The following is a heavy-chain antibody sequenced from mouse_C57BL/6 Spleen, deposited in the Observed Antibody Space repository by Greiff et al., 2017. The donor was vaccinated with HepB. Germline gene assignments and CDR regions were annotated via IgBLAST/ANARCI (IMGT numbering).Heavy chain of an antibody. CDR2: INPSSGYT. Sequence: QVQLKQSGAELAKPGASVKLSCKASGYTFTSYWMRWVKQRPGQGLEWIGYINPSSGYTKYNQKFKDKATLTADKSSSTAYMQLSSLTYEDSAVYYCARDSYQYYYAMDYWGQGTSVTVSS. D-gene: IGHD2-10*01. J-gene: IGHJ4*01. CDR3: ARDSYQYYYAMDY. V-gene: IGHV1-7*01. CDR1: GYTFTSYW.